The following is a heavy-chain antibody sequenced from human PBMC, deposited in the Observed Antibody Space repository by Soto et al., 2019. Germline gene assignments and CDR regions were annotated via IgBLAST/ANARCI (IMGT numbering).Heavy chain of an antibody. CDR1: GFTFSSYA. Sequence: GGSLRLSCAASGFTFSSYAMSWVRQAPGKGLEWVSAISGSGGSTYYADSVKGRFTISRDNSKNTLYLQMNSLRAEDTAVYYCAKGTYGGPYYYGMDVWGQGTTVTVSS. D-gene: IGHD2-8*01. CDR2: ISGSGGST. V-gene: IGHV3-23*01. CDR3: AKGTYGGPYYYGMDV. J-gene: IGHJ6*02.